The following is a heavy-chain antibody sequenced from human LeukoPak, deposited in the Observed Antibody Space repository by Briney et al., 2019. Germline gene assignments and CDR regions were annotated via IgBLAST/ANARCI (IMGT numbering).Heavy chain of an antibody. CDR3: SRSLDY. CDR1: GFPFSDYW. Sequence: GGSLRLSCAASGFPFSDYWMDWVRQAPGKGMEWVANIKQDGSEEYYADSVKGRFTISRDNAKNSLYLQMNSLRAEDTAVYYCSRSLDYWGPGALVTVSS. J-gene: IGHJ4*02. CDR2: IKQDGSEE. V-gene: IGHV3-7*01.